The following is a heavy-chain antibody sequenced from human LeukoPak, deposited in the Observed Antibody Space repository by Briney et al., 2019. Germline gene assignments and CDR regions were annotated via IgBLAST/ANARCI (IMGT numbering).Heavy chain of an antibody. CDR2: IYYSGST. CDR3: ARDLSPYSSGFIDY. CDR1: GGSISSGDYL. Sequence: KTSQTLSLTCTVSGGSISSGDYLWSWIRQPPGKGLEWIGYIYYSGSTYYNPSLKSRVTISVDTSKNQFSLKLSSVTAADTAVYYCARDLSPYSSGFIDYWGQGTLVTVSS. D-gene: IGHD6-19*01. J-gene: IGHJ4*02. V-gene: IGHV4-30-4*08.